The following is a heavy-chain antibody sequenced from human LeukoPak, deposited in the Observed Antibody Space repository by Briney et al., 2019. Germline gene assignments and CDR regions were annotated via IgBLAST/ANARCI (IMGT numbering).Heavy chain of an antibody. CDR3: AREGGSSWFGDWFDP. D-gene: IGHD6-13*01. J-gene: IGHJ5*02. CDR1: GGTFSSYA. CDR2: IIPIFGTA. Sequence: SVKVSCKASGGTFSSYAISWVRQAPGQGLEWKGRIIPIFGTANYAQKFQGRVTITTDESTSTAYMELSSLRSEDTAVYYCAREGGSSWFGDWFDPWGQGTLVTVSS. V-gene: IGHV1-69*05.